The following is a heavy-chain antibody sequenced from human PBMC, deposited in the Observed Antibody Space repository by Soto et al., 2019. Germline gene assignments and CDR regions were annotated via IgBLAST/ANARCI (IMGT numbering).Heavy chain of an antibody. V-gene: IGHV3-72*01. CDR2: ARNDPSARTT. Sequence: EMQLVESGGGLVQPGGSLRLSCAASGFTFSDYHMEWVRQAPGKGLEWIGLARNDPSARTTQHAASVRGRFTTSRDDSKNSLYLQMNSLKTEDTAVYYCVSSLKYWGQGTLVTVSS. CDR3: VSSLKY. CDR1: GFTFSDYH. J-gene: IGHJ4*02.